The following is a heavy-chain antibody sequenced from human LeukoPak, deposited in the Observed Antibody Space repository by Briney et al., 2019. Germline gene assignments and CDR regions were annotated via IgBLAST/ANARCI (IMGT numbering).Heavy chain of an antibody. Sequence: SETLPLTCTVSGGSISSHYWSWIRQPPGKGLEWIGYIYYSGSTNYNPSLKSRVTISVDTSKNQFSLKLSSVTAADTAVYYCARVGYCSSTSCYSGWFDPWGQGTLVTVSS. J-gene: IGHJ5*02. CDR3: ARVGYCSSTSCYSGWFDP. CDR2: IYYSGST. D-gene: IGHD2-2*03. V-gene: IGHV4-59*11. CDR1: GGSISSHY.